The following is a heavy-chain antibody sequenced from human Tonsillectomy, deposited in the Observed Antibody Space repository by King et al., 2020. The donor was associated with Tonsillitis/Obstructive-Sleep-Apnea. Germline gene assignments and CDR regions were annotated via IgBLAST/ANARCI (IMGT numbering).Heavy chain of an antibody. V-gene: IGHV4-59*01. CDR1: GDSISSYY. J-gene: IGHJ3*02. D-gene: IGHD1-1*01. CDR3: ARAIRTLDAFDI. Sequence: MQLQESGPGLVKPSETLSLTCTVSGDSISSYYWSWIRQPPGKGLEWIGYISYSGSTNYNPSLKSRVTMSVDRSKNHFSLKVSSVTAADTAVYYCARAIRTLDAFDIWGQGTMVTVFS. CDR2: ISYSGST.